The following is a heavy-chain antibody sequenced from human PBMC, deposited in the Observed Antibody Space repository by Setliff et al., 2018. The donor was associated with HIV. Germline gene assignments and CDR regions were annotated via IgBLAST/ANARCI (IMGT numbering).Heavy chain of an antibody. D-gene: IGHD2-2*01. CDR3: ARELQLHTPPYCYYMDV. CDR1: GFTFSSYE. J-gene: IGHJ6*03. V-gene: IGHV3-48*03. CDR2: ISSTSQTI. Sequence: GGSLRLSCAASGFTFSSYEMNWVRQAPGKGLEWLSFISSTSQTIYYADSVKGRFTVSRDNAKSSLYLQMNSLRAEDTAVYYCARELQLHTPPYCYYMDVWGKGTTVTVS.